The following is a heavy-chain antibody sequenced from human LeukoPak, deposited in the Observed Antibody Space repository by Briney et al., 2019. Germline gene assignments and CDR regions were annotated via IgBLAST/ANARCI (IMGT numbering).Heavy chain of an antibody. D-gene: IGHD2-2*01. CDR2: ISSSSSTI. CDR1: GFTFSDYY. Sequence: GGSLRLPCAASGFTFSDYYMSWIRQAPGKGLEWVSFISSSSSTIHYADSVKGRFTISRDNAKNSLYLQMNSLRAEDTAVYYCARDRSCSGTSCYAGLDAVDIWGQGTMVTVSS. J-gene: IGHJ3*02. CDR3: ARDRSCSGTSCYAGLDAVDI. V-gene: IGHV3-11*01.